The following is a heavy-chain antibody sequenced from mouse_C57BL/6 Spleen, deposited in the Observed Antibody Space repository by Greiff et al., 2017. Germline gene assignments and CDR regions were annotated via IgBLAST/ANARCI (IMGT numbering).Heavy chain of an antibody. CDR2: IDPSDSET. V-gene: IGHV1-52*01. Sequence: QVQLQQPGAELVRPGSSVKLSCKASGYTFTSYWMHWVKQRPIQGLEWIGNIDPSDSETHYNQKFKDKATLTVDKSSSTAYMQLSSLTSEDSAVYYCILDSSGYGGSFDYWGQGTTLTVSS. CDR3: ILDSSGYGGSFDY. J-gene: IGHJ2*01. CDR1: GYTFTSYW. D-gene: IGHD3-2*02.